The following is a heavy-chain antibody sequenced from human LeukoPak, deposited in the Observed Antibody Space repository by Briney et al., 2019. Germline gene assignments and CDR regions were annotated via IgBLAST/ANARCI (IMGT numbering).Heavy chain of an antibody. CDR3: ARGNEYYYDSSGYYSSWFDP. CDR1: GFTFSSYG. D-gene: IGHD3-22*01. Sequence: GGSLRLSCAASGFTFSSYGMHWVRQAPGKGLEWVAFIRYDGSNKYYADSVKGRFTISRDNSKNTLYLQMNSLRAEDTAVYYCARGNEYYYDSSGYYSSWFDPWGQGTLVTVSS. V-gene: IGHV3-30*02. CDR2: IRYDGSNK. J-gene: IGHJ5*02.